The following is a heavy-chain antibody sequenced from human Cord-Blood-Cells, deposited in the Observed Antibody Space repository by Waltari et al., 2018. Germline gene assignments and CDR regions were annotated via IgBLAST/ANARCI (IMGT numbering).Heavy chain of an antibody. V-gene: IGHV3-30*18. CDR3: ANTARGYSYGYPDY. D-gene: IGHD5-18*01. CDR1: GFTFSSYG. J-gene: IGHJ4*02. CDR2: ISYDGSNK. Sequence: QVQLVESGGGVVQPGRSLRLSCAASGFTFSSYGMHWVRQAPGKGLGWVAVISYDGSNKYYADSVKARFTISRDNSKNTLYLQMNSLRAEDTAVYYCANTARGYSYGYPDYWAREPWSPSPQ.